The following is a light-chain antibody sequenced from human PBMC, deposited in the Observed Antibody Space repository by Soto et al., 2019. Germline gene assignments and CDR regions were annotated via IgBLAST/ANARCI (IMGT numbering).Light chain of an antibody. V-gene: IGKV3-15*01. CDR1: QSVSSY. CDR2: GAS. CDR3: QQYNNWPRT. J-gene: IGKJ1*01. Sequence: EIVMTQSPVTLSLSPGERATLSCRASQSVSSYLAWYQQKPGQAPRLLIYGASTRATGIPARFSGSRSGTEFTLTSSRLQSEYFAYYYCQQYNNWPRTFGQGTKVEI.